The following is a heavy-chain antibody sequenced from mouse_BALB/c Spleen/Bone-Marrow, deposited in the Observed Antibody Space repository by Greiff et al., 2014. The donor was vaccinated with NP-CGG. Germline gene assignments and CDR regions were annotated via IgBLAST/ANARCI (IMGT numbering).Heavy chain of an antibody. Sequence: DVKLVESGGGLVQPGGSLRLSCATSGFTFTDYYMSWVRQPPGKALEWLGFIRNKANGYTTEYSASVKGWFTISRDNSQSILYLQMNTLRAEDSATYYCARDIYGRDYWGQGTTLTVSS. J-gene: IGHJ2*01. CDR3: ARDIYGRDY. V-gene: IGHV7-3*02. D-gene: IGHD1-1*01. CDR1: GFTFTDYY. CDR2: IRNKANGYTT.